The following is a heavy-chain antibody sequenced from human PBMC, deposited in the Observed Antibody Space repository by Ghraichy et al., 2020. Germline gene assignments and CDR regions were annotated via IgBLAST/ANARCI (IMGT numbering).Heavy chain of an antibody. Sequence: SVKVACKASGGTFSSHAFIWVRQAPGQGLEWMGGIIPMFGTANYAQNFQGRVTISADESTSTAYMELSSLRSEDTAVYYCVRGRMEGHYTHPFDYWGQGTLVTVSS. CDR2: IIPMFGTA. V-gene: IGHV1-69*13. D-gene: IGHD3-3*01. CDR3: VRGRMEGHYTHPFDY. CDR1: GGTFSSHA. J-gene: IGHJ4*02.